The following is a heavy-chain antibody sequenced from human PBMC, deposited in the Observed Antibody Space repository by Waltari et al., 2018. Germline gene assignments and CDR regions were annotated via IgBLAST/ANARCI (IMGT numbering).Heavy chain of an antibody. D-gene: IGHD6-19*01. J-gene: IGHJ6*02. CDR3: AKVAGYYYGMDV. Sequence: EVQLLESGGGLVQPGGSLSLSCEASGFTFSSYAMSWVRQAPGKGLEWVSAISGSGGSTYYADSVKGRFTISRDNSKNTLYLQMNSLRAEDTAVYYCAKVAGYYYGMDVWGQGTTVTVSS. CDR2: ISGSGGST. V-gene: IGHV3-23*01. CDR1: GFTFSSYA.